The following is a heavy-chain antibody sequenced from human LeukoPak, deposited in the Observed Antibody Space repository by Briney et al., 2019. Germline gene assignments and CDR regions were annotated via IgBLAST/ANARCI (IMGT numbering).Heavy chain of an antibody. CDR2: IIPIFGTA. J-gene: IGHJ4*02. Sequence: ASVKVSCKASGGTFSSYAISWVRQAPGQGLEWMGGIIPIFGTANYAQKFQGRVTITTDESTSTAYMELSSLRSEDTAVYYCARKNCDFWSGCPLDYWGQGTPVTVSS. D-gene: IGHD3-3*01. CDR1: GGTFSSYA. V-gene: IGHV1-69*05. CDR3: ARKNCDFWSGCPLDY.